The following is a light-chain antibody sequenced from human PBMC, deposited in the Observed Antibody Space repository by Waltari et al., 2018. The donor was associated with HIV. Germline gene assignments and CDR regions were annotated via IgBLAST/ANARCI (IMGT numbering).Light chain of an antibody. Sequence: QSVLTQPPSASGTPGQRVTISCSASTSKIGSNTINWYPHLPGTAPKHLINSPNQRPSGVPDLFAGSESGASASLAISGLQSEDEADYYCAAWYDSLNGWVFGGGNKLTVL. CDR3: AAWYDSLNGWV. J-gene: IGLJ3*02. CDR1: TSKIGSNT. CDR2: SPN. V-gene: IGLV1-44*01.